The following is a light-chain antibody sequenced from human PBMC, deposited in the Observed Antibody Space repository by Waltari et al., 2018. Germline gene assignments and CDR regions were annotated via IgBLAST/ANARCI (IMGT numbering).Light chain of an antibody. CDR2: KAS. Sequence: DIQMTQSPSTLSASVGDRVTITCRASQSIPRWLAWYQQKPGKAPKLLIYKASILESGVPSRFSGGGSGTEFTLTISSLQPDDFATYYCQHHDSYSATFGRGTKVEIK. CDR1: QSIPRW. CDR3: QHHDSYSAT. J-gene: IGKJ4*02. V-gene: IGKV1-5*03.